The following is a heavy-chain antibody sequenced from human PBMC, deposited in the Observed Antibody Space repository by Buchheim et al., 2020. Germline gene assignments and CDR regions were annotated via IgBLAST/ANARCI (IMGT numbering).Heavy chain of an antibody. J-gene: IGHJ2*01. V-gene: IGHV3-23*01. CDR2: ISGSGGST. CDR3: AKEVLPTDYGDYGYFDL. CDR1: GFTFSSYA. D-gene: IGHD4-17*01. Sequence: EVQLLESGGGLVQPGGSLRLSCAASGFTFSSYAMSWVRQAPGKGLEWVSAISGSGGSTYYADSVKGRFTISRDNSKNTLSLQMNSLRAEDKAVYYCAKEVLPTDYGDYGYFDLWGRGTL.